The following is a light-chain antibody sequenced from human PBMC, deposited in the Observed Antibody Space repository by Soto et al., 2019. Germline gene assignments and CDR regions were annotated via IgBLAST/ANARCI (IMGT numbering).Light chain of an antibody. CDR3: SSYTGGSTRVV. Sequence: QSALTQPASVSGSPEQSITISCTGTSSDVGGYNYVSWYQQHPGKAPKVMIYDVSKRPSGISNRFSGSKSGNTASLTISGLQVEDEADYYCSSYTGGSTRVVFGGGTKLTVL. CDR2: DVS. V-gene: IGLV2-14*03. CDR1: SSDVGGYNY. J-gene: IGLJ2*01.